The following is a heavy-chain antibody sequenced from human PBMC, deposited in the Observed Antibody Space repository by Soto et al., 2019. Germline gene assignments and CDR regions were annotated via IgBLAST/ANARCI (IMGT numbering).Heavy chain of an antibody. CDR3: ARHVGTMVRGVIRTYYYYYMDV. D-gene: IGHD3-10*01. V-gene: IGHV4-59*08. CDR1: GGSISSYY. Sequence: SETLSLTCTVSGGSISSYYWSWIRQPPGKGLEWIGYIYYSGSTNYNPSLKSRVTISVDTSKNQFSLKLSSVTAADTAVYYCARHVGTMVRGVIRTYYYYYMDVWGKGTTVTVSS. J-gene: IGHJ6*03. CDR2: IYYSGST.